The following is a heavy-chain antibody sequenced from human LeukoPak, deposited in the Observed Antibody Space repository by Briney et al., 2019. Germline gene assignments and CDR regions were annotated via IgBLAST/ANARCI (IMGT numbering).Heavy chain of an antibody. V-gene: IGHV4-31*03. Sequence: SETLSLTCTVSGGSISSGGYYWSWIRQHPGKGLEWIGYIYYSGSTYYNPSLKSRVTISVDTSKNQFSLKLSSVTAADTAVYYCARVSIAVAGTDYWGQGTLVTVSS. CDR1: GGSISSGGYY. CDR2: IYYSGST. J-gene: IGHJ4*02. CDR3: ARVSIAVAGTDY. D-gene: IGHD6-19*01.